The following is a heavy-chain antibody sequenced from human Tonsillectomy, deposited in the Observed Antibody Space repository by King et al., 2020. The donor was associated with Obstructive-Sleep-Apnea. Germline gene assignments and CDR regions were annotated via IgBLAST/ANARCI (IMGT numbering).Heavy chain of an antibody. CDR1: GFTFDDYA. CDR2: IIWNSGSI. J-gene: IGHJ6*02. D-gene: IGHD3-16*01. V-gene: IGHV3-9*01. CDR3: AKDGGTESYYYYAMDV. Sequence: VQLVESGGGLVQPGRSLRLSCAASGFTFDDYAMHWVRQAPGKGLEWVSGIIWNSGSIGYADSVKGRFTISRDNAKNSLYLQMDSLRVEDTALYYCAKDGGTESYYYYAMDVWGQGTTVTVSS.